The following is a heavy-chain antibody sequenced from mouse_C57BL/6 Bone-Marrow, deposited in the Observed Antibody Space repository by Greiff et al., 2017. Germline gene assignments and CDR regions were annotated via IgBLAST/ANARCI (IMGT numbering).Heavy chain of an antibody. J-gene: IGHJ2*01. D-gene: IGHD1-1*01. CDR1: GYTFTSYG. Sequence: VQLQQSGAELARPGASVKLSCKASGYTFTSYGISWVKQRTGQGLEWIGEIYPRSGNTYYNEKFKGKATLTAAKSSSTAYMELRSLTSEDSAVYFCARSYYGSSDCDYWGQGTTLTVSS. CDR2: IYPRSGNT. CDR3: ARSYYGSSDCDY. V-gene: IGHV1-81*01.